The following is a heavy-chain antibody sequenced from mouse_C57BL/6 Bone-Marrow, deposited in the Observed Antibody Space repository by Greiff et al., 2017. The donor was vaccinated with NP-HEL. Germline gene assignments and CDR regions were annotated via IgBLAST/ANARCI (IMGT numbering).Heavy chain of an antibody. CDR2: IDPSDSYT. CDR3: ARWGTTVFDY. Sequence: VQLQQPGAELVRPGTSVKLSCKASGYTFTSYWMHWVKQRPGQGLEWIGVIDPSDSYTNYNQKFKGKATLTVDTSSSTAYMQLSSLTSEDSAVYYCARWGTTVFDYWGQGTTLTVSS. D-gene: IGHD1-1*01. CDR1: GYTFTSYW. V-gene: IGHV1-59*01. J-gene: IGHJ2*01.